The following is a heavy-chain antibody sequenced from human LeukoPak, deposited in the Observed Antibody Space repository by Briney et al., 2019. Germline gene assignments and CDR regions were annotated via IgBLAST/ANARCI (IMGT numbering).Heavy chain of an antibody. V-gene: IGHV3-23*01. CDR1: GFTFNSHA. D-gene: IGHD5-18*01. Sequence: GESLRLSCAASGFTFNSHAITWVRQPPGKGLEWISAISGSGGTTYYADSVKGRFTISRDNSKNTVYLQMNSLRPEDTAIYYCAKDFEVHSNGCRGYFDYWGQGTLVTVSS. CDR3: AKDFEVHSNGCRGYFDY. J-gene: IGHJ4*02. CDR2: ISGSGGTT.